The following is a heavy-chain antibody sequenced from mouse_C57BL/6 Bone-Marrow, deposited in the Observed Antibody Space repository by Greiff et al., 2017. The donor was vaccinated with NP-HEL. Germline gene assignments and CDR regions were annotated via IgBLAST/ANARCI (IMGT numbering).Heavy chain of an antibody. CDR1: GYTFTSYD. CDR2: IYPRDGST. CDR3: ARRITTVVGYFDV. Sequence: QVQLQQSGPELVKPGASVKLSCKASGYTFTSYDINWVKQRPGQGLEWIGWIYPRDGSTKYNEKFKGKATLTVDTSSSTAYMELHSLTSEDSAVYFCARRITTVVGYFDVWGTGTTVTVSS. V-gene: IGHV1-85*01. J-gene: IGHJ1*03. D-gene: IGHD1-1*01.